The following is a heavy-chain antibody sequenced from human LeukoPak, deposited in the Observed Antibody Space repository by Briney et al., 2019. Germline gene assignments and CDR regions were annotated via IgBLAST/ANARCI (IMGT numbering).Heavy chain of an antibody. CDR1: GGSISSYY. CDR2: IYYRGST. V-gene: IGHV4-59*01. D-gene: IGHD3-22*01. CDR3: ARAHPYYYDTSGIN. Sequence: SETLSLTCAVSGGSISSYYWNWIRQPPGKGLERIGYIYYRGSTNYNPSLKSRVTISVDTSKNQFSLKLSSVTAADTAVYYCARAHPYYYDTSGINWGQGTLVTVSS. J-gene: IGHJ4*02.